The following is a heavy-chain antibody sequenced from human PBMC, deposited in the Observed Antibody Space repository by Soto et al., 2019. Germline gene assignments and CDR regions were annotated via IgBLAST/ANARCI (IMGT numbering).Heavy chain of an antibody. D-gene: IGHD6-13*01. CDR3: ARRSSSSKQSAFDI. J-gene: IGHJ3*02. Sequence: QVHLQESGPGLVEPSETLSLTCTVSGGSISSYYGSWIRQPPGTGLEWIGYIYYSGSTNYNPSLNSRVTISVDTSKNQFYLKLSSVTAADTAVYYCARRSSSSKQSAFDIWGQGRMVTVSS. V-gene: IGHV4-59*01. CDR2: IYYSGST. CDR1: GGSISSYY.